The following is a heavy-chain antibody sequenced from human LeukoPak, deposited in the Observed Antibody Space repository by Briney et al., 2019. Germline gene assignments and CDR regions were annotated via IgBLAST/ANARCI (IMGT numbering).Heavy chain of an antibody. CDR2: IYYSGST. CDR3: ASYRLTVFDC. Sequence: SETLSLTCTVSGGSISSYYWSWIRQPPGKGLEWIGYIYYSGSTNYNPSLKSRVTISVDTSKNQFSLKLSSVTAADTAVYYCASYRLTVFDCWGQGTLVTVSS. J-gene: IGHJ4*02. CDR1: GGSISSYY. D-gene: IGHD1-14*01. V-gene: IGHV4-59*01.